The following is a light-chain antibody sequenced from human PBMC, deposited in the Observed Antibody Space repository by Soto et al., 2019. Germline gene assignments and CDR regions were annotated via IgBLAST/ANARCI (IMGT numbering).Light chain of an antibody. CDR3: QQYGSSPVA. CDR2: GAS. V-gene: IGKV3-20*01. J-gene: IGKJ2*01. CDR1: QSVSSSY. Sequence: EIVLTQSPGTLSLSPGERATLSCRASQSVSSSYLAWYQQKPGQAPRLLIYGASSRATGIPDRFSGSGSGTDFTLTISILEPEDFAVYYCQQYGSSPVAFGQGTKLEIK.